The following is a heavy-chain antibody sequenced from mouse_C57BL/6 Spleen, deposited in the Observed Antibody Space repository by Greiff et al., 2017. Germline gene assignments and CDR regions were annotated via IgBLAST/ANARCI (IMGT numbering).Heavy chain of an antibody. CDR3: ARKGYYGSSPDY. CDR1: GYTFTSYW. D-gene: IGHD1-1*01. CDR2: IDPSDSYT. J-gene: IGHJ2*01. V-gene: IGHV1-69*01. Sequence: VQLQQPGAELVMPGASVKLSCKASGYTFTSYWMHWVKQRPGQGLEWIGEIDPSDSYTNYNQKFKGKSTLTVDKSSSTAYMQLSSLTSEDSAVYYCARKGYYGSSPDYWGQGTTLTVSS.